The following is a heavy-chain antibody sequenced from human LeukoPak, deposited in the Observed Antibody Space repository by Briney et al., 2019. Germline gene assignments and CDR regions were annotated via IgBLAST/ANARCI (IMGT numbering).Heavy chain of an antibody. J-gene: IGHJ4*02. D-gene: IGHD3-3*01. CDR3: ARAPYYDFWSGTAWDY. CDR1: GGTFSNYA. Sequence: SVKVSCKASGGTFSNYAISWVRQAPGQGLEWMGGIIPRFGKTNYAKKFPGRLTITTDESTSTVYMELISLRSEDTAVYFCARAPYYDFWSGTAWDYWGQGTLVTVSS. V-gene: IGHV1-69*05. CDR2: IIPRFGKT.